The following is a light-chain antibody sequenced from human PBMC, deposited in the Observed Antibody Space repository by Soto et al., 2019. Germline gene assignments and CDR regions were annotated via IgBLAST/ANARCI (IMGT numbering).Light chain of an antibody. Sequence: QSVLTQPPSVSGAPGQRGTISCTGSSSNIGAGYDVHWYQQLPGRAPKLLIYGNTNRPSGVPDRFSGSKSGTSASLAITGLQAEDEADYYCLSWDSSLSVVFGGGTKLTVL. J-gene: IGLJ2*01. V-gene: IGLV1-40*01. CDR3: LSWDSSLSVV. CDR1: SSNIGAGYD. CDR2: GNT.